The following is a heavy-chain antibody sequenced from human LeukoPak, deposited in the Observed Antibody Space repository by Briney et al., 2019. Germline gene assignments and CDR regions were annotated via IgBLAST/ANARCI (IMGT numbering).Heavy chain of an antibody. J-gene: IGHJ4*02. V-gene: IGHV3-30*04. Sequence: GRSLRLSCAASGFTFSSYAMHWVRQAPGKGLEWVAVISYDGSNKYYADSVKGRFTISRDNSKNTLYLQMNSLRAEDTAVYYCAKEGDYWGQGTLVTVSS. CDR1: GFTFSSYA. CDR2: ISYDGSNK. CDR3: AKEGDY.